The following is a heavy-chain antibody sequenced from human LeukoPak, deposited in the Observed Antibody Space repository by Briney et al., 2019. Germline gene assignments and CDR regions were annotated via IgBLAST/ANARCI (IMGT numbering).Heavy chain of an antibody. Sequence: SETLSLTCAVYGGSFSGYYWSWIRQPPGKGLEWIGEINHSGSTNYNPSLKSRVTISVDTSKNQFSLKLSSVTVADTAVYYCARARLSGTTYNYWGQGTLVTVSS. J-gene: IGHJ4*02. D-gene: IGHD1-7*01. CDR2: INHSGST. V-gene: IGHV4-34*01. CDR1: GGSFSGYY. CDR3: ARARLSGTTYNY.